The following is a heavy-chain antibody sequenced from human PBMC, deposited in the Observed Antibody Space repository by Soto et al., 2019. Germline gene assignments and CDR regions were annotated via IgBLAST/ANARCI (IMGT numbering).Heavy chain of an antibody. D-gene: IGHD3-22*01. CDR2: IIPIFGTA. J-gene: IGHJ4*02. CDR1: GGTFSSYA. V-gene: IGHV1-69*12. Sequence: QVQLVQSGAEVKKPGSSVKVSCKASGGTFSSYAVSWVRQAPGLGLEWMGGIIPIFGTANYAQKFQGRVTITADESTSTAYMELSSLRSEDTAVYYCATRYYYDSSGYLEGDYWGQGTLVTVSS. CDR3: ATRYYYDSSGYLEGDY.